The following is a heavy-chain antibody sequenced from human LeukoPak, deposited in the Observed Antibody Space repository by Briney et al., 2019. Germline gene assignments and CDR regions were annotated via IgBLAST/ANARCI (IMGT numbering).Heavy chain of an antibody. J-gene: IGHJ3*02. CDR1: GGSISSGSYY. CDR2: VFTSGST. Sequence: PSQTLSLTCTVSGGSISSGSYYWNWIRQPAGKGLEWIGRVFTSGSTNYSPSLKSRVTISLDKSKNHFSLRLTSVTAADTAVYFCARGFILPGDYDFSVIREFNAFDIWSQGTLVTVSS. V-gene: IGHV4-61*02. D-gene: IGHD3-3*01. CDR3: ARGFILPGDYDFSVIREFNAFDI.